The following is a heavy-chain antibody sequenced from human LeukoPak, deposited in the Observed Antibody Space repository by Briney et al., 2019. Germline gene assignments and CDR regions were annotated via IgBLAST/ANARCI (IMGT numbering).Heavy chain of an antibody. Sequence: PWASVKVSCKASGFTFTSSAMQWVRQARGQRLEWIGWIVVGSGNTNYAQKSQERVTITRDMSTSTAYMELSSLRSEDTAVYYCAADLSSSWYGYNWFDPWGQGTLVTVSS. J-gene: IGHJ5*02. CDR3: AADLSSSWYGYNWFDP. V-gene: IGHV1-58*02. D-gene: IGHD6-13*01. CDR1: GFTFTSSA. CDR2: IVVGSGNT.